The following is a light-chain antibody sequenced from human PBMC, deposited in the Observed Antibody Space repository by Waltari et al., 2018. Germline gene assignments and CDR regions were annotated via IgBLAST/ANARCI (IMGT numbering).Light chain of an antibody. Sequence: DIQMTQSPSSLSASVGARVTIPCRASHDIGTYLNWYQHKPGKAPKLLIYSESTLQSGVPPRFRGSGSGTDYTLTIFDLQPEDFATYYCQQTYITPPHSFGQGTKLEI. CDR2: SES. CDR3: QQTYITPPHS. CDR1: HDIGTY. V-gene: IGKV1-39*01. J-gene: IGKJ2*03.